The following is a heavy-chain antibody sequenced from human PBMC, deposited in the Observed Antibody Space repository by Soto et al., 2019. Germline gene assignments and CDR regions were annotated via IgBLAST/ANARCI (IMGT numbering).Heavy chain of an antibody. CDR1: GYTFTGYY. D-gene: IGHD2-2*01. CDR3: AAPSWYSDSYGMGV. Sequence: GASVKVSCKASGYTFTGYYMHWVRQAPGQGLEWMGWINPNSGGTNYAQKFQGRVPMTRDTSNSTAYMELGRLRSDDTALYSGAAPSWYSDSYGMGVWGQGTTVTVSS. CDR2: INPNSGGT. V-gene: IGHV1-2*02. J-gene: IGHJ6*02.